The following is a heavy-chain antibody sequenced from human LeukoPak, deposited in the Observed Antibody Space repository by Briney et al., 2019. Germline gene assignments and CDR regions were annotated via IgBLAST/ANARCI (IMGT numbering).Heavy chain of an antibody. V-gene: IGHV4-31*03. J-gene: IGHJ4*02. CDR1: GGSISSGGYY. D-gene: IGHD4-11*01. CDR2: IYYSGCT. Sequence: SETLSLTCTVSGGSISSGGYYWSWIRQHPGKGLEWIGYIYYSGCTYYNPSLKSRVTISVDTSRNQFSLKLSSVTAADAAVYYCARLPSLVTPYYFDYWGQGTLVTVSS. CDR3: ARLPSLVTPYYFDY.